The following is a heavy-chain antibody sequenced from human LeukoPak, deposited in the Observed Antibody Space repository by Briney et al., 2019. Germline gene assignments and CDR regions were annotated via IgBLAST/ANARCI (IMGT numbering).Heavy chain of an antibody. D-gene: IGHD4-17*01. J-gene: IGHJ4*02. CDR1: GFTFSSYG. CDR2: ISYDGTIK. V-gene: IGHV3-30*18. CDR3: ANYGDRYYFDS. Sequence: GRSLRLSCAASGFTFSSYGMHWVRQAPGKGLEWVAVISYDGTIKYYADSVKGRFTVSRDNSKNTLYLQVNSLRAEDTAVYYCANYGDRYYFDSWGQGTLVTVSS.